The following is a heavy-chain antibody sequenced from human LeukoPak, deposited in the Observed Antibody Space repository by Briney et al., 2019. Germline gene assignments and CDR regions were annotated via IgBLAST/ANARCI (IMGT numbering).Heavy chain of an antibody. D-gene: IGHD4-17*01. CDR2: ISYDGSNK. V-gene: IGHV3-30*03. CDR3: VAQGDYSGAFDI. J-gene: IGHJ3*02. CDR1: GFTFSSYG. Sequence: GGSLRLSCAASGFTFSSYGMHWVRQAPGKGLEWVAVISYDGSNKYYADSVKGRFTISRDNSKNTLYLQMNSLRAEDTAVYYCVAQGDYSGAFDIWGQGTMVTVSS.